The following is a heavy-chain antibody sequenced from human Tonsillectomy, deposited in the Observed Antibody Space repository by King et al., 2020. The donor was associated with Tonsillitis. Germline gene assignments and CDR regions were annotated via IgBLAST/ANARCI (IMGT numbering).Heavy chain of an antibody. V-gene: IGHV4-59*01. CDR3: ARDFGDFWSGNWFDP. D-gene: IGHD3-3*01. CDR1: GGSLSRYY. CDR2: IDYSGST. J-gene: IGHJ5*02. Sequence: VQLQESGPGLVKPSETLSLTCIVFGGSLSRYYWSWVRQSPGEGLEWIGYIDYSGSTNYNPTLKSRVTISVDTSKKHVSLKVSSGTAADTAVYYCARDFGDFWSGNWFDPWGQGTLVTVSS.